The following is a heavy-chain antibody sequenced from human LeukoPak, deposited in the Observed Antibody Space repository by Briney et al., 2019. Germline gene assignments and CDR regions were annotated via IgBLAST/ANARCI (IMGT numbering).Heavy chain of an antibody. CDR2: ISSSGSTI. V-gene: IGHV3-11*01. D-gene: IGHD6-19*01. J-gene: IGHJ2*01. Sequence: KAGGSLRLSCAASGFTFSDYYMSWIRQAPGKGLEWVSYISSSGSTIYYADSVKGRFTISRDNAKNSLYLQMNSLRAEDTAVYYCARVRSSGWCFNWYFDLWGRGTLVTVSS. CDR1: GFTFSDYY. CDR3: ARVRSSGWCFNWYFDL.